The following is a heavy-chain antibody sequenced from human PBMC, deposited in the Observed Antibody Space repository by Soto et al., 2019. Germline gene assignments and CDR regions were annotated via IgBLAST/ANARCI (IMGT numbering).Heavy chain of an antibody. Sequence: PSQTLSLTCAISGDSVSSNSAAWNWIRQSPSRGLEWLGRTYYRSKWYNDYAVSVKSRITINPDTSKNQFSLQLNSVTPEDTAVYYCARAPTGRDIVVVPAAPRAFDIWGQGTMVT. CDR1: GDSVSSNSAA. J-gene: IGHJ3*02. CDR3: ARAPTGRDIVVVPAAPRAFDI. V-gene: IGHV6-1*01. CDR2: TYYRSKWYN. D-gene: IGHD2-2*01.